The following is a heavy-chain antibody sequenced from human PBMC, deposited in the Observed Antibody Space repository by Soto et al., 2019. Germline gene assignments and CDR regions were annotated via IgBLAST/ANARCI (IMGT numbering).Heavy chain of an antibody. CDR2: IWYDGSNK. V-gene: IGHV3-30*02. J-gene: IGHJ6*03. CDR3: AKGGSTFGGVIVYMDV. D-gene: IGHD3-16*02. CDR1: GFTFSSYG. Sequence: TGGSLRLSCAASGFTFSSYGMHWVRQAPGKGLEWVAVIWYDGSNKYYADSVKGRFTISRDNSKNTLYLQMNSLRAEDTAVYYCAKGGSTFGGVIVYMDVWGKGTTVTVSS.